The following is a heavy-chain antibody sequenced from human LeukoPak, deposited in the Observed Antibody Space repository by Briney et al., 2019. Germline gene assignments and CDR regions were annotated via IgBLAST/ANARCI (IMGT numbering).Heavy chain of an antibody. J-gene: IGHJ4*02. V-gene: IGHV4-59*01. CDR1: GGSISSYD. Sequence: PSETLSLTCTVSGGSISSYDWSWFRQPPGKGLEWIGYIYYSGSTNYNPSLKSRVTISVDTSENQFSLKLSSVTAADTAVYYCARGGYSSEMDYWGQGTLVTVSS. CDR3: ARGGYSSEMDY. D-gene: IGHD6-19*01. CDR2: IYYSGST.